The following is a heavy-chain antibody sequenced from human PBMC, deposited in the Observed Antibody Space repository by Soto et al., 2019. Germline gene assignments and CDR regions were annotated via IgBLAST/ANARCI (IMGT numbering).Heavy chain of an antibody. CDR2: ISFNGAAT. D-gene: IGHD5-18*01. CDR1: GFTFSTYA. V-gene: IGHV3-23*01. J-gene: IGHJ4*01. CDR3: ARLTASASEF. Sequence: GGSLRLSCAASGFTFSTYAMSWARQAPEKGLEWVSAISFNGAATYYGDSVRGRFTISRDNSKNTLYLQMSNLSAEDTAVYFCARLTASASEFWGQGALVTVSS.